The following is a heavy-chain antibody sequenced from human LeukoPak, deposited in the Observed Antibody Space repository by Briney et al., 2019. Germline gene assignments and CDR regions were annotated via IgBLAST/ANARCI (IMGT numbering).Heavy chain of an antibody. CDR1: GYIFSTYW. D-gene: IGHD2-2*01. J-gene: IGHJ4*02. CDR3: ARPGYCSTTSCSAIDY. V-gene: IGHV5-51*01. CDR2: IYPGDSDT. Sequence: TGESLKISCKCSGYIFSTYWIGWVRQMPGKGLEWTGIIYPGDSDTRYSPSFQGQVTISADKSISTAFLHWSSLKASDTAMYYCARPGYCSTTSCSAIDYWGQGTLVTVSS.